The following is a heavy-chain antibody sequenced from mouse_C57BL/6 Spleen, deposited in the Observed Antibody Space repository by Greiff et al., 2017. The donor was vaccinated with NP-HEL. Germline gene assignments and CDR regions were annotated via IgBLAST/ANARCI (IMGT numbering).Heavy chain of an antibody. CDR2: IWSGGST. J-gene: IGHJ1*03. Sequence: VQGVESGPGLVQPSQSLSITCTVSGFSLTSYGVHWVRQSPGKGLEWLGVIWSGGSTDYNAAFISRLSISKDNSKSQVFFKMNSLQADDTAIYYCARTELRRYFDVWGTGTTVTVSS. V-gene: IGHV2-2*01. CDR1: GFSLTSYG. D-gene: IGHD1-1*01. CDR3: ARTELRRYFDV.